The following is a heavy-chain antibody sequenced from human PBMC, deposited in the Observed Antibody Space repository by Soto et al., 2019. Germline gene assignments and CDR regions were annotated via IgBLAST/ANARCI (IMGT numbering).Heavy chain of an antibody. V-gene: IGHV4-34*01. CDR3: ARLGFGYYDFWSGYHHKYYFDY. CDR1: GGSFSGYY. D-gene: IGHD3-3*01. CDR2: INHSGST. Sequence: PSETLSLTCAVYGGSFSGYYWSWIRQPPGKGLEWIGEINHSGSTNYNPSLKSRVTISVDTSKNQFSLKLSSVTAADTAVYYCARLGFGYYDFWSGYHHKYYFDYWGQGTLVTVSS. J-gene: IGHJ4*02.